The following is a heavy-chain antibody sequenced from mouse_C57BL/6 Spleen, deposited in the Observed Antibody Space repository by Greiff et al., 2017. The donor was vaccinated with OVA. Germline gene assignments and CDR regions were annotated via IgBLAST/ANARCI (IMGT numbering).Heavy chain of an antibody. CDR1: GYTFTDYY. V-gene: IGHV1-76*01. CDR2: IYPGSGNT. D-gene: IGHD2-4*01. J-gene: IGHJ3*01. CDR3: AIGICYDYGAWFAY. Sequence: QVQLQQSGAELVRPGASVKLSCKASGYTFTDYYINWVKQRPGQGLEWIARIYPGSGNTYYNEKFKGKATLTAEKSSSTAYMQLSSLTSEDSAVYFCAIGICYDYGAWFAYWGQGTLVTVSA.